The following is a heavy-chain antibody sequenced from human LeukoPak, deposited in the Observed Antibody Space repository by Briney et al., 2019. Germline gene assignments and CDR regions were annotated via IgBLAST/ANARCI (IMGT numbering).Heavy chain of an antibody. CDR1: GGSISSGGYY. CDR3: ARTYMTSARFDP. Sequence: SETLSLTCTVSGGSISSGGYYWSWIRQHPGKGLEWIGYIYYSGSTYYNPSFKSRITISVDTSKNHFSLKLSSVTAADTAVYYCARTYMTSARFDPWGQGTLVTVSS. CDR2: IYYSGST. J-gene: IGHJ5*02. V-gene: IGHV4-31*03. D-gene: IGHD2-21*02.